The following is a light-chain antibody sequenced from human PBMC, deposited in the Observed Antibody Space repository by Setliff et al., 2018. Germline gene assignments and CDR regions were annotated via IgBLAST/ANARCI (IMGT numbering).Light chain of an antibody. CDR3: SSYAGSNTPYV. V-gene: IGLV2-8*01. CDR2: EVS. J-gene: IGLJ1*01. Sequence: QSALTQSASVSESPGQSVTISCTGTSSDVGGYNYVSWYQQHPGKAPKLMIYEVSKRPSGVPDRFSGSKSGNTASLTVSGLQAEDEADYYCSSYAGSNTPYVFGTGTKVTVL. CDR1: SSDVGGYNY.